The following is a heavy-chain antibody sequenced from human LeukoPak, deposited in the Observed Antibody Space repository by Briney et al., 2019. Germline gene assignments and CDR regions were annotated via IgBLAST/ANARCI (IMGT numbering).Heavy chain of an antibody. J-gene: IGHJ4*02. CDR2: INPNSGGT. D-gene: IGHD1-1*01. CDR3: ARLTTERPIDY. CDR1: GYTFTGYY. Sequence: ASVKVSCKASGYTFTGYYMHWVRQAPGQGLEWMGRINPNSGGTDYAQKFQGRVTMTRDTSISTAYMELSRLRSDDTAVYYCARLTTERPIDYWGQGTLVTVSS. V-gene: IGHV1-2*06.